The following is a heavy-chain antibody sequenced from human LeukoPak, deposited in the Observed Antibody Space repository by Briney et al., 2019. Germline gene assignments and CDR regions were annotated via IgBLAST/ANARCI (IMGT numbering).Heavy chain of an antibody. CDR3: ARGGKLEPTAMAS. CDR2: VNPDGTRT. J-gene: IGHJ5*02. Sequence: AGGSLRLSCAASRFTFSSYGMHWVRQAPGKGLVWLSRVNPDGTRTTYADSVKGRFTTSRDNANNMLYPQIDSLRVEDTATYFCARGGKLEPTAMASWGQGSLVVVSS. V-gene: IGHV3-74*01. D-gene: IGHD5-18*01. CDR1: RFTFSSYG.